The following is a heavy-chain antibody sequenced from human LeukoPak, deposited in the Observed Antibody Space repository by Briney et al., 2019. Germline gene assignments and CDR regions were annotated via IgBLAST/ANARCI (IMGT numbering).Heavy chain of an antibody. D-gene: IGHD3-10*01. CDR1: GGSISSGGYY. Sequence: SQTLSLTCTVSGGSISSGGYYWGWIRQPPGKGLEWIGSIYYSGSTYYNPSLKSRVTISVDTSKNQFSLKLSSVTAADTAVYYCARHATELLWFGSYQGSNFDYWGQGTLVTVSS. CDR3: ARHATELLWFGSYQGSNFDY. V-gene: IGHV4-39*01. J-gene: IGHJ4*02. CDR2: IYYSGST.